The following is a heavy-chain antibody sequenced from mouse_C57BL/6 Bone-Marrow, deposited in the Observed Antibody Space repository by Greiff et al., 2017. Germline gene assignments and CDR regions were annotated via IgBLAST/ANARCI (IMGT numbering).Heavy chain of an antibody. CDR3: ASLY. J-gene: IGHJ2*01. Sequence: EVQLQESGPELVKPGASVKISCKASGSTFTDSYLNWVKQSHGKSLEWIGDIYPNTGGPSSTQKLRGKATLTVDKSSSTAYMELRSLTSEDTAVYYWASLYWGQGTTLTVSA. CDR1: GSTFTDSY. V-gene: IGHV1-26*01. CDR2: IYPNTGGP.